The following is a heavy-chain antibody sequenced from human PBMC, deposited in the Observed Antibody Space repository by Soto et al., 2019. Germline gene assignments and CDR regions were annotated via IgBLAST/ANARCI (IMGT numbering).Heavy chain of an antibody. CDR1: GGSFSGYY. CDR2: INHSGST. V-gene: IGHV4-34*01. D-gene: IGHD2-2*01. CDR3: ASREVVVVFDF. Sequence: NPSETLSLTCAVYGGSFSGYYWSWIRQPPGKGLEWIGEINHSGSTNYNPSLKSRVTISVDTSKNQFSLKLSSVTAADTAVYYCASREVVVVFDFWGQGTLVTVSS. J-gene: IGHJ4*02.